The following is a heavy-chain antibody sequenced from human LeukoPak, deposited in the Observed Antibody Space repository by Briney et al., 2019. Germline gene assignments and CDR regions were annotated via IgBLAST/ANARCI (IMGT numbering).Heavy chain of an antibody. Sequence: PGGSLRLSCAASGFTFRSYWMHWVRQAPGKGLVWVSRINSDGSSTSYADSVKGRFTISRDNAKNMLYLQMNSLRAEDTAVYYCARDSYDSSGWYGLYYYYGMDVWGQGTTVTVSS. CDR1: GFTFRSYW. CDR3: ARDSYDSSGWYGLYYYYGMDV. V-gene: IGHV3-74*01. D-gene: IGHD6-19*01. CDR2: INSDGSST. J-gene: IGHJ6*02.